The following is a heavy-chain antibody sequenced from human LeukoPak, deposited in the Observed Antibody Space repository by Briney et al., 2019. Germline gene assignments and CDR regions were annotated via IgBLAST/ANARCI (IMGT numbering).Heavy chain of an antibody. CDR2: ITSSSSSI. V-gene: IGHV3-48*02. CDR1: GFTFSSYR. CDR3: ARHYYGSGSVDY. J-gene: IGHJ4*02. Sequence: GGSLTLSCAASGFTFSSYRMHWVRQAPGKGLEWISYITSSSSSIHYADSVKGRFTVSRDNAENSVYLQMNSLRDEDTAVYCCARHYYGSGSVDYWGQGTLVTVSS. D-gene: IGHD3-10*01.